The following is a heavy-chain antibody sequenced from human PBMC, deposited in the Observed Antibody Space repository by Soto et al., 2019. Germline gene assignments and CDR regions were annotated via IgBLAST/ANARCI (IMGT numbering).Heavy chain of an antibody. CDR1: CGSISGYY. Sequence: PAETLGFTYIVTCGSISGYYWSWIRQPAGKELERIGRIYSDGTTNYNPSLKGRGTMSVDTSKKQISLKLTSVTAADTAMYYCTRDRGYRSGSFGSWGQG. J-gene: IGHJ5*02. V-gene: IGHV4-4*07. D-gene: IGHD5-18*01. CDR2: IYSDGTT. CDR3: TRDRGYRSGSFGS.